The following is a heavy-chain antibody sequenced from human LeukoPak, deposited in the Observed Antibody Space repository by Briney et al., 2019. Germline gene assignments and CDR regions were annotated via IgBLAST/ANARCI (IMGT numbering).Heavy chain of an antibody. D-gene: IGHD3-10*01. V-gene: IGHV3-33*05. CDR2: IAYDGSNK. J-gene: IGHJ4*02. Sequence: SGGSLRLSCAASGFTFISYGMHWVRQAPGKGLEWVAFIAYDGSNKYYADSVKGRFTISRDNAKNSLYLQMNSLRAEDTAVYYCARALWFGETFPAYWGQGTLVTVSS. CDR3: ARALWFGETFPAY. CDR1: GFTFISYG.